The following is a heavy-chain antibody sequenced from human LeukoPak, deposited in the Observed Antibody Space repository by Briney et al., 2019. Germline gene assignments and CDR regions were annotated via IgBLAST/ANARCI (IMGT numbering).Heavy chain of an antibody. V-gene: IGHV4-30-4*08. CDR3: ARFLTGGIYYFDY. CDR1: GGSISSGDYY. Sequence: SETLSLTCTVSGGSISSGDYYWSWIRQPPGKGLEWIGYIYYSGSTYYNPSLKSRVTISVDTSKNQFSLKLSSVAAADTAVYSCARFLTGGIYYFDYWGKGTLVTVSS. CDR2: IYYSGST. D-gene: IGHD4-23*01. J-gene: IGHJ4*02.